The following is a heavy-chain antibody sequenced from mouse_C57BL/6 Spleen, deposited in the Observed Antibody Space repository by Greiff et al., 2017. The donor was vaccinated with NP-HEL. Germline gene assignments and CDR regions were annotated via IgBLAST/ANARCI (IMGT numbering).Heavy chain of an antibody. J-gene: IGHJ1*03. Sequence: EVQLQQSGPELVKPGASVKIPCKASGYTFTDYNMDWVKQSHGKSLEWIGDINPNNGGTIYNQKFKGKATLTVDKSSSTAYMELRSLTSEDTAVYYCARPYYSNYLWYFDVWGTGTTVTVSS. CDR3: ARPYYSNYLWYFDV. CDR1: GYTFTDYN. CDR2: INPNNGGT. D-gene: IGHD2-5*01. V-gene: IGHV1-18*01.